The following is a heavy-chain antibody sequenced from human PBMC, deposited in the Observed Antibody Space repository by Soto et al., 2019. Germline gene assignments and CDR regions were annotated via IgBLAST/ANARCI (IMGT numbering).Heavy chain of an antibody. Sequence: EVQLLESGGGLVQPGGSLRLSCAASGFTFSNYAMSWVRQAPGKGLEWVSGSSGSGDSTDYADSVKGRFTISRDNCKNMLFLQMNSLRAEDTALDYCAKGFHYYGSGSYYRRYYCDSGALGMLVTVSA. CDR1: GFTFSNYA. D-gene: IGHD3-10*01. V-gene: IGHV3-23*01. CDR3: AKGFHYYGSGSYYRRYYCDS. CDR2: SSGSGDST. J-gene: IGHJ4*02.